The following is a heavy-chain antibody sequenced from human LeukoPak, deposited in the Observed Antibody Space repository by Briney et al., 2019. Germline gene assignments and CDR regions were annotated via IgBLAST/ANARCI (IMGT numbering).Heavy chain of an antibody. J-gene: IGHJ5*02. CDR3: ARVVFDGYEDSAARPWFDP. D-gene: IGHD5-12*01. CDR2: INHSGST. CDR1: YGSISSSSYY. Sequence: SETLSLTCTVSYGSISSSSYYWGWIRQPPGKGLEWIGEINHSGSTNYNPSLKSRVTISVDTSKNQFSLKLSSVTAADTAVYYCARVVFDGYEDSAARPWFDPWGQGTLVTVSS. V-gene: IGHV4-39*07.